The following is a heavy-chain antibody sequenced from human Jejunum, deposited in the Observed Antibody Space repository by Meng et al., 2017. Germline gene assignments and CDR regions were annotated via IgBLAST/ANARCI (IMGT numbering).Heavy chain of an antibody. J-gene: IGHJ4*02. V-gene: IGHV4-30-4*01. CDR3: ARSPYSGSALPFFDY. CDR1: GDSFNSPDYY. D-gene: IGHD1-26*01. Sequence: HVQRQEPGSGLVTPSQPPSLTCTVSGDSFNSPDYYWSWIRQPPEKGLEWIGYIYYSGSTYYNPSLKSRVSISGDTSNKQFSLKLTSVTAADTAVYYCARSPYSGSALPFFDYWGQGSLVTVSS. CDR2: IYYSGST.